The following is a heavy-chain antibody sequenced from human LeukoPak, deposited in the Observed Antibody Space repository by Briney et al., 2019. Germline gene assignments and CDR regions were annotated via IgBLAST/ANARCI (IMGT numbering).Heavy chain of an antibody. CDR3: ASAPRRSSIAGLDS. D-gene: IGHD6-13*01. J-gene: IGHJ4*02. CDR1: GDSTSSTNYY. V-gene: IGHV4-39*01. Sequence: SETLSLTCTVSGDSTSSTNYYWGWIRQPPGEGLEWIGSIYYSGSAYYNPSLKSRVTISLDTSKNQFSLKLTSVTAADTAVFYCASAPRRSSIAGLDSWGQGTLVTVSS. CDR2: IYYSGSA.